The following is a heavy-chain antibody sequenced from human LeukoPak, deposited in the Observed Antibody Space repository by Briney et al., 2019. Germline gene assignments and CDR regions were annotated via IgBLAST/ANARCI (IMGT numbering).Heavy chain of an antibody. V-gene: IGHV4-59*01. J-gene: IGHJ6*03. D-gene: IGHD2-2*01. CDR2: IYYSGST. Sequence: PSETLSLTCTVSGGSISSYYWSWIRQPPGKGLEWIGHIYYSGSTNYNPSLKSRVTISVDTSKNQFSLKLSSVTAADTAVYYCARDRPDNIVVVPAASNYYYMDVWGKGTTVTVSS. CDR1: GGSISSYY. CDR3: ARDRPDNIVVVPAASNYYYMDV.